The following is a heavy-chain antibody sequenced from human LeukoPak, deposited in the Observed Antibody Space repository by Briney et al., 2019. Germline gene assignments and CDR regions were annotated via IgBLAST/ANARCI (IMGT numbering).Heavy chain of an antibody. D-gene: IGHD3-10*01. V-gene: IGHV1-18*01. CDR2: ISAYNGNT. Sequence: ASVKVSCKASGYIFSNYGISWVRQAPGQGLEWMAWISAYNGNTNYAQKFQGRVTMTTDTSTSTAYMELRSLRSDDTAVYYCARGLGIYYYYYMDVWGKGTTVTVSS. CDR1: GYIFSNYG. CDR3: ARGLGIYYYYYMDV. J-gene: IGHJ6*03.